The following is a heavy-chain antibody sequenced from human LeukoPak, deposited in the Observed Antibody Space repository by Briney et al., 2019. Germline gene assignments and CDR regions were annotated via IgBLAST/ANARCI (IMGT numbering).Heavy chain of an antibody. CDR1: GYTLTELS. Sequence: ASVKVSCKVSGYTLTELSMHWVRQAPGKGLEWMGGFDPEDGETIYAQKSQGRVTMTEDTSTDTAYMELSSLRSEDTAVYYCATHRSVDTAMALDYWGQGTLVTVSS. CDR2: FDPEDGET. J-gene: IGHJ4*02. V-gene: IGHV1-24*01. CDR3: ATHRSVDTAMALDY. D-gene: IGHD5-18*01.